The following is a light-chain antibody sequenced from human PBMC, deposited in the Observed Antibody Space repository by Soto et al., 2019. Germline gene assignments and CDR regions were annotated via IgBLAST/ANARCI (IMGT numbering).Light chain of an antibody. CDR1: SSDVGGYNY. V-gene: IGLV2-8*01. CDR3: SSYAGSHYLLA. Sequence: SALTQPPSASGSPGQSVTISCTGTSSDVGGYNYVSWYQQHPGKAHKLMIYEVSERPSGVPDRFSGSKSGNTASLTVSGFHAEDEAEYYCSSYAGSHYLLAFGSGTKVTVL. CDR2: EVS. J-gene: IGLJ1*01.